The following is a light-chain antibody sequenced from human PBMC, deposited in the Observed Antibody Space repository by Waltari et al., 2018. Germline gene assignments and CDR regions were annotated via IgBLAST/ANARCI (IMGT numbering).Light chain of an antibody. J-gene: IGKJ4*01. CDR3: QQYDISPLT. CDR2: GAS. V-gene: IGKV3-20*01. CDR1: QTVRTTY. Sequence: EIVLTQSPGTLSLSPGERATLSCRASQTVRTTYLAWYQQKTGQAPHLLIYGASIRATGIPDRFSCSGSGTDFSLTISSLEPADFAVYYCQQYDISPLTFGGGTKVEIK.